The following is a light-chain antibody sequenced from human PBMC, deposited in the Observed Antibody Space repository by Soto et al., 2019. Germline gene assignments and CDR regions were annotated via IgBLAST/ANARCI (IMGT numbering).Light chain of an antibody. CDR2: MTS. CDR3: MQTLETPRT. V-gene: IGKV2-28*01. CDR1: QSLLHKNKNTY. J-gene: IGKJ1*01. Sequence: IVVAPGARCLVVNPGEADSNPWRSSQSLLHKNKNTYFNWYLQRPGQSPQLLIYMTSKRASGVPDRFSGSGSGTYFTLRISRVEAEDAGVYYCMQTLETPRTFGQGTKVDIK.